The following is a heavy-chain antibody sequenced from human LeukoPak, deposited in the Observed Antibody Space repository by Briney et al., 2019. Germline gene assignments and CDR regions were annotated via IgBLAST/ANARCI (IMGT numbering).Heavy chain of an antibody. Sequence: GGSLRLSCAASGFTISNYGLHWVRQAPGKGLEWVALIWYDGRKIYYTDSVKGRFTISRDKSKNTLYLQMNNLRAEDTALYSCAREAYSYGSTDYYFDLWGRGTLVTVSS. J-gene: IGHJ2*01. V-gene: IGHV3-33*01. D-gene: IGHD5-18*01. CDR1: GFTISNYG. CDR3: AREAYSYGSTDYYFDL. CDR2: IWYDGRKI.